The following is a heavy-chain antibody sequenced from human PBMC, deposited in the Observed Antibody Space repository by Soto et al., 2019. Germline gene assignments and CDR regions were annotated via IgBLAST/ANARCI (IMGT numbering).Heavy chain of an antibody. CDR1: GGSVSSGGYY. V-gene: IGHV4-31*03. D-gene: IGHD3-22*01. CDR2: IYYSGST. CDR3: ARDVGHYYYSSGFDY. Sequence: PSETLSLTCTVSGGSVSSGGYYWNWIRQHPGKGLEWIGYIYYSGSTSYNPSLKSRVTISVDTSKNQFSLKLSSVTAADTAVYYCARDVGHYYYSSGFDYWGQGTLVTVSS. J-gene: IGHJ4*02.